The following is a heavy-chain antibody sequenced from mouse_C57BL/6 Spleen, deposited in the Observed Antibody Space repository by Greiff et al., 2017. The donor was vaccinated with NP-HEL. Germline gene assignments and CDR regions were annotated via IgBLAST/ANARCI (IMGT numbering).Heavy chain of an antibody. V-gene: IGHV2-5*01. CDR3: AKTDHYGSSYWYFDV. Sequence: VKLVESGPGLVQPSQSLSITCTVSGFSLTSYGVHWVRQSPGKGLEWLGVIWRGGSTDYNAAFMSRLSITKDNSKSQVFFKMNSLQADDTAIYYCAKTDHYGSSYWYFDVWGTGTTVTVSS. CDR2: IWRGGST. D-gene: IGHD1-1*01. J-gene: IGHJ1*03. CDR1: GFSLTSYG.